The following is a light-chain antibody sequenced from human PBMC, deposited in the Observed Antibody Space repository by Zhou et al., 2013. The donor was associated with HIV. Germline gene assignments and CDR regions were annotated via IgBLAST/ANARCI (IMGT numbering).Light chain of an antibody. J-gene: IGKJ4*01. V-gene: IGKV3-15*01. CDR2: GAF. Sequence: EIVMTQSPGTLSVSPGERATLSCRASQSVGTNLAWYQQKTGQAPRLLIYGAFSRATGIPARFSGSGSGTEFTLTISSLQSEDFAVYYCQQYNNWPSLTFGGGQGGDQT. CDR3: QQYNNWPSLT. CDR1: QSVGTN.